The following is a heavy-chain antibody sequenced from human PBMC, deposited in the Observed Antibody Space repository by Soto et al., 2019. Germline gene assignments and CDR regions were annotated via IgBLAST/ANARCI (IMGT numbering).Heavy chain of an antibody. D-gene: IGHD3-10*01. Sequence: SETLSLTCAVSGYSPSSGDYWGWIRQPPGKGLEWIGSIHHSGSTYYNPSLKSRVTISVDRSKNQFSLEMSSVTAADTAVYYCARHQIFGRSGNYYSLPNWFDPWGPGT. CDR1: GYSPSSGDY. CDR2: IHHSGST. CDR3: ARHQIFGRSGNYYSLPNWFDP. V-gene: IGHV4-38-2*01. J-gene: IGHJ5*02.